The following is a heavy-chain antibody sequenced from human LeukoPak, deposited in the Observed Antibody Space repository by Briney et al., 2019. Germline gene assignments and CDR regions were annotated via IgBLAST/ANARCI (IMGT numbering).Heavy chain of an antibody. CDR2: IYYSGST. D-gene: IGHD3-10*01. V-gene: IGHV4-59*02. J-gene: IGHJ4*02. Sequence: SETLSLTCTVSGGSVSSYYWSWIRQPPGKGLEWIGYIYYSGSTNYNPSLKSRVTISVDTSKNQFSLKLSSVTAADTAVYYCASGFGELPSFDYWGQGTLVTVSS. CDR3: ASGFGELPSFDY. CDR1: GGSVSSYY.